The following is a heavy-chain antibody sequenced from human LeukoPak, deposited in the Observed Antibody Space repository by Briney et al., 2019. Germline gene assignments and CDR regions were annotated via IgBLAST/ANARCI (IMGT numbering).Heavy chain of an antibody. D-gene: IGHD2-15*01. Sequence: KASETLSLTCTVSGYSISTGYYWDWIRQPPGKGLEWIGTIYHAGSTYYNPSLKSRVTISVDTSKNQFSLKLSSVTAADTAVYYCARGPYGYCSGGSCPYYFDYWGQGTLVTVSS. V-gene: IGHV4-38-2*02. CDR1: GYSISTGYY. CDR3: ARGPYGYCSGGSCPYYFDY. CDR2: IYHAGST. J-gene: IGHJ4*02.